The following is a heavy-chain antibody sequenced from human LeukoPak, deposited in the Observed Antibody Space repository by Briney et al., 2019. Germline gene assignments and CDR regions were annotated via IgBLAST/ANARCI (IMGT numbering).Heavy chain of an antibody. CDR2: IIPILGIA. CDR3: ARSSAGVGATNLDY. J-gene: IGHJ4*02. V-gene: IGHV1-69*02. Sequence: GASVKVSCKASGGTVSRYTISWVRQAPGQGLEWMGRIIPILGIANYAQKFQGRVTITADKSTSTAYMELSSLRSEDTAVYYCARSSAGVGATNLDYWGQGTLVTVSS. CDR1: GGTVSRYT. D-gene: IGHD1-26*01.